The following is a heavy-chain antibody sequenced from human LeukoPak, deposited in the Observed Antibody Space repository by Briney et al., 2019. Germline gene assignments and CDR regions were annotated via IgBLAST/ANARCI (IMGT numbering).Heavy chain of an antibody. V-gene: IGHV4-59*01. CDR2: IYYSGST. J-gene: IGHJ3*02. D-gene: IGHD3-3*01. Sequence: ASETLSLTCTVSGGSISSYYWSWIRQPPGKGLEWIGYIYYSGSTNYNPSLKSRVTISVDTSKNQFSLKLSSVTAADTAVYYCARSRYDFWSGYRWARAFDIWGQGTMVTVSS. CDR1: GGSISSYY. CDR3: ARSRYDFWSGYRWARAFDI.